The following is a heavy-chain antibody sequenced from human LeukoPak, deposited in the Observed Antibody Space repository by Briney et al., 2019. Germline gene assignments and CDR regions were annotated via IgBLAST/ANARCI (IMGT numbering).Heavy chain of an antibody. CDR3: ASIQWQTRGY. CDR1: GFTFSSYS. CDR2: ISSSSSYI. J-gene: IGHJ4*02. V-gene: IGHV3-21*01. D-gene: IGHD5-12*01. Sequence: PGGSLRLSCADSGFTFSSYSMNWVRQAPGKGLEWVSSISSSSSYIYYADSVRGRFTISRDNAKNSLYLQMNSLRAEDTAVYYCASIQWQTRGYWGQGTLVTVSS.